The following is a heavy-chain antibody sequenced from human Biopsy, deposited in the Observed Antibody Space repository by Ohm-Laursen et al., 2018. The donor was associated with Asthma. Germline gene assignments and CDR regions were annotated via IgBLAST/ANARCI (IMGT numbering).Heavy chain of an antibody. CDR1: GGSISSFY. D-gene: IGHD6-19*01. CDR3: VRAVRNEQWLAPFDY. CDR2: VYWTGST. Sequence: TLSLTCGVYGGSISSFYWSWIRQSPEKGLEWMGYVYWTGSTNYNPSLKSRITMSVDTSKNRMFLELTSVTAAGTAIYYCVRAVRNEQWLAPFDYWGQGKPVTVSS. J-gene: IGHJ4*02. V-gene: IGHV4-59*01.